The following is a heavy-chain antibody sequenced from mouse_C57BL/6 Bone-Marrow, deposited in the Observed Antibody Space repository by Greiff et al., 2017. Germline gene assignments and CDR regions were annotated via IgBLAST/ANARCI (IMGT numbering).Heavy chain of an antibody. Sequence: VQLQQSGPELVKPGASVKISCKASGYAFSSSWMNWVKQRPGKGLDWIGRIYPGDGDTNYNGKFKGKATLTADKSSSTAYMQLSSLTSEDSAVYFCAKLGKDYWGQGTTLTVSS. D-gene: IGHD4-1*01. CDR2: IYPGDGDT. CDR3: AKLGKDY. CDR1: GYAFSSSW. V-gene: IGHV1-82*01. J-gene: IGHJ2*01.